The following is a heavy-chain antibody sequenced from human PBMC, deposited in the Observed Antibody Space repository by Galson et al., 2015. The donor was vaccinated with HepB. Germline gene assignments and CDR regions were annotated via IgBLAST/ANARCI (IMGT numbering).Heavy chain of an antibody. J-gene: IGHJ2*01. D-gene: IGHD5-18*01. CDR1: GFIFSTYT. Sequence: SLRLSCAASGFIFSTYTFNWVRRAPGKDREWISYISSTGTTIYYEDSVKGRFTISRDNAENSLSLQMSSLRDEDTAVYYCVRVAIDTTIFRGYWYFDLWGRCTLVTVSS. CDR2: ISSTGTTI. CDR3: VRVAIDTTIFRGYWYFDL. V-gene: IGHV3-48*02.